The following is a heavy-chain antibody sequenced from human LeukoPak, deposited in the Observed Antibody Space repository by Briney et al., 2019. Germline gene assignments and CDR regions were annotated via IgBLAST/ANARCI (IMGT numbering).Heavy chain of an antibody. CDR3: ARDHMNLQVDY. Sequence: GGSLRLSCAASGFALSSHWMTWVRQVPGRGPEWVANVNRDGSETYYLDSVKGRFTISRDNAKNSLYLQMNSLRAEDTAVYYCARDHMNLQVDYWGQGTLVTVSS. J-gene: IGHJ4*02. CDR1: GFALSSHW. V-gene: IGHV3-7*01. D-gene: IGHD3/OR15-3a*01. CDR2: VNRDGSET.